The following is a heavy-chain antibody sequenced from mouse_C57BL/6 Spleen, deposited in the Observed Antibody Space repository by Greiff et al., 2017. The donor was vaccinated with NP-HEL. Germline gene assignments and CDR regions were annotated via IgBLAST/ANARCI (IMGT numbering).Heavy chain of an antibody. CDR2: ISDGGSYT. Sequence: EVQVVESGGGLVKPGGSLTLSCAASGFTFSSYAMSWVRQTPVKRLEWVATISDGGSYTYYPDNVKGRFTISRDNAKNNLYLQMSHLKSEDTAMYYCARGSSYSYWYFDVWGTGTTVTVSS. D-gene: IGHD1-1*01. CDR1: GFTFSSYA. V-gene: IGHV5-4*01. CDR3: ARGSSYSYWYFDV. J-gene: IGHJ1*03.